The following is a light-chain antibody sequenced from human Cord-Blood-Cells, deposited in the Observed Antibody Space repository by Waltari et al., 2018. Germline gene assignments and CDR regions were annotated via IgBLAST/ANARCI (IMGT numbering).Light chain of an antibody. CDR3: HTWGTGIQV. CDR1: TGHSSDA. CDR2: LNSDGSH. V-gene: IGLV4-69*01. J-gene: IGLJ3*02. Sequence: QLVLTQSPSASASLGASVKLTCTMSTGHSSDAYAWSQQQPEKGPRYLLKLNSDGSHRKGDGIPDRFSGSSSGAERYLTISSLQSEDEADYYCHTWGTGIQVFGGGTKLTVL.